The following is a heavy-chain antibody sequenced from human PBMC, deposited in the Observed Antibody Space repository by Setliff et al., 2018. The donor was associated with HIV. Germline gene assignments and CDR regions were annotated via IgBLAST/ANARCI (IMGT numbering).Heavy chain of an antibody. CDR1: GYTFTGYY. CDR2: INPNSDDT. J-gene: IGHJ4*02. CDR3: ATSPIAVPPYYFES. Sequence: ASVKVSCKASGYTFTGYYIHWVRQAPGQGLEWMGWINPNSDDTIYAQTFQGRVTMTRDTSINAVYLEVSRLGSDDRALYYCATSPIAVPPYYFESWGQGTLVTVSS. D-gene: IGHD6-19*01. V-gene: IGHV1-2*02.